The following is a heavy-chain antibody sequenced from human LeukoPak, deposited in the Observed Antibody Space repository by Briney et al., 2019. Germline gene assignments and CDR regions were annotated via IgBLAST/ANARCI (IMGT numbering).Heavy chain of an antibody. Sequence: PSETLSLTCAVYGGSSSGYYWSWIRQPPGKGLEWIGEINHSGSTNYNPSLKSRVTISVDTSKNQFSLKLSSVTAADTAVYYCARGPGYDYVWGSYRYALGNFDYWGQGTLVTVSS. CDR3: ARGPGYDYVWGSYRYALGNFDY. V-gene: IGHV4-34*01. CDR1: GGSSSGYY. D-gene: IGHD3-16*02. CDR2: INHSGST. J-gene: IGHJ4*02.